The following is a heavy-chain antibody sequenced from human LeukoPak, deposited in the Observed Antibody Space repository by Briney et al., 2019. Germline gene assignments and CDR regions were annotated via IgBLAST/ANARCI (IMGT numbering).Heavy chain of an antibody. CDR3: ARAKCPGTSCYPNWLDP. J-gene: IGHJ5*02. D-gene: IGHD2-2*01. V-gene: IGHV1-8*01. CDR2: MNPNSGNT. CDR1: GYTFTSYG. Sequence: ASVKVSCKASGYTFTSYGINWVRQATGQGLEWMGWMNPNSGNTGYAQKFQGRVTMTRNTSISTAYMELSSLRSEDTAVYYCARAKCPGTSCYPNWLDPWGQGTLVTVSS.